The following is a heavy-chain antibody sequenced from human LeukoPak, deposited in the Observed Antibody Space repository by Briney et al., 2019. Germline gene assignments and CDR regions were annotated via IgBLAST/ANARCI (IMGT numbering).Heavy chain of an antibody. CDR3: ARGPGTYYYESSGSPDY. D-gene: IGHD3-22*01. V-gene: IGHV4-34*01. Sequence: SETLSLTCAVYGGSFSGYYWSWIRRPPGKGLEWIGEINHSGSTNYNPSLKSRVTISVDTSKNQFSLKLSSVTAADTAVYYCARGPGTYYYESSGSPDYWGQGTLVTVSS. CDR2: INHSGST. CDR1: GGSFSGYY. J-gene: IGHJ4*02.